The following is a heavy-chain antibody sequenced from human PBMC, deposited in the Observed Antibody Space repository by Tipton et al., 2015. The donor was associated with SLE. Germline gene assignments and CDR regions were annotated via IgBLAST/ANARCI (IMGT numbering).Heavy chain of an antibody. CDR3: ARDQWLALFDY. V-gene: IGHV4-4*07. J-gene: IGHJ4*02. Sequence: TLSLTCTVSGDSISSYYWSWIRQPAGKGLEWIGRVSRSESAKYNPSLKSRVSMSLDTSKNQSSLKLRFVTAADTAVYYCARDQWLALFDYWGQGPLVTVSS. CDR2: VSRSESA. D-gene: IGHD6-19*01. CDR1: GDSISSYY.